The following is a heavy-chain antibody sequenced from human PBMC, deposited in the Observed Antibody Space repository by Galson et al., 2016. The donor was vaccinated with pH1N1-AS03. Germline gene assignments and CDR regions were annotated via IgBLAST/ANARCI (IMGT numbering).Heavy chain of an antibody. D-gene: IGHD2-2*01. CDR2: IYPVDSDT. CDR1: GYSFTHHW. CDR3: ARHREYQVLSSAMDV. V-gene: IGHV5-51*01. Sequence: QSGAEVKKPGESLQISCKGSGYSFTHHWIAWVRQMPGKGLEWMGFIYPVDSDTRYSPSFQGQVTISADKSVTTAYLQWSSLKASDTAIYYCARHREYQVLSSAMDVWGQGTTVTVSS. J-gene: IGHJ6*02.